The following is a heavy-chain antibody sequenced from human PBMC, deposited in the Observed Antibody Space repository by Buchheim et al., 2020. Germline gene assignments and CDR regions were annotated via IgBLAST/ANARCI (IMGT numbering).Heavy chain of an antibody. V-gene: IGHV4-39*07. D-gene: IGHD6-6*01. CDR1: GGSISSSSYY. J-gene: IGHJ4*02. Sequence: QLQLQESGPGLVKPSETLSLTCTVSGGSISSSSYYWGWIRQPPGKGLEWIGSIYYSGSTYYNPSLKSRVTISVDTSKNQFSLKLSSVTAADTALYYCASLHEYSSSSSPARFDYWGQGTL. CDR2: IYYSGST. CDR3: ASLHEYSSSSSPARFDY.